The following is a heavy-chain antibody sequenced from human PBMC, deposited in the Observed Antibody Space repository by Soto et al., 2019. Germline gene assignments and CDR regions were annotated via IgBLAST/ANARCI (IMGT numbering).Heavy chain of an antibody. J-gene: IGHJ4*02. CDR3: ATYDSRGKFYY. CDR1: GGSILSYY. Sequence: SETLSLTCTVSGGSILSYYWSWIRQPPGKELECIGYIYYSGSTTYNPSFKSRVTISVDTSKNQFSLKLTSVTAADTALYYCATYDSRGKFYYWGQGTLVPVSS. CDR2: IYYSGST. V-gene: IGHV4-59*01. D-gene: IGHD3-22*01.